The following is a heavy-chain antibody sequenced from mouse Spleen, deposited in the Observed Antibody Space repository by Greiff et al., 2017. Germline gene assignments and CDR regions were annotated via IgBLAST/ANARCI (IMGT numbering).Heavy chain of an antibody. CDR2: IRNKANGYTT. CDR1: GFTFTDYY. Sequence: EVMLVESGGGLVQPGGSLSLSCAASGFTFTDYYMSWVRQPPGKALEWLGFIRNKANGYTTEYSASVKGRFTISRDNSQSILYLQMNALRAEDSATYYCARLGVTTVVGGFDDWGQGTTLTVSS. D-gene: IGHD1-1*01. J-gene: IGHJ2*01. V-gene: IGHV7-3*01. CDR3: ARLGVTTVVGGFDD.